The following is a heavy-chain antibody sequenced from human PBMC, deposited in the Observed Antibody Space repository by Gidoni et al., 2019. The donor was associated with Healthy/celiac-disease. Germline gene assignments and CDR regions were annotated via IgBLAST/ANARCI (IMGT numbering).Heavy chain of an antibody. CDR3: TRLGYSYGFGGAFDI. D-gene: IGHD5-18*01. Sequence: EVQLVASGGGLVQPGGSLKLSCAASGFTFSGSAMHWVRQASGKGLEWVGRIRSKANSYATAYAASVKGRFTISRDDSKNTAYLQMNSLKTEDTAVYYCTRLGYSYGFGGAFDIWGQGTMVTVSS. J-gene: IGHJ3*02. CDR2: IRSKANSYAT. CDR1: GFTFSGSA. V-gene: IGHV3-73*01.